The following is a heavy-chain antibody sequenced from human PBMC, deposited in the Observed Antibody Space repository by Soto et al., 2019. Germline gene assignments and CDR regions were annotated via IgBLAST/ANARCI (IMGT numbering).Heavy chain of an antibody. Sequence: EVPLVESGGGLVQPGGSLRLSCAASGVTVSSNYMSWVRQAPGKGLEWVSVIYSGGSTYYAASVKGRFTISRDNSKNTMAPQMNSLTAEDTAVYYCARHGYNYGGGYFDYWGQGTLVTVSS. D-gene: IGHD5-18*01. J-gene: IGHJ4*02. V-gene: IGHV3-66*04. CDR2: IYSGGST. CDR1: GVTVSSNY. CDR3: ARHGYNYGGGYFDY.